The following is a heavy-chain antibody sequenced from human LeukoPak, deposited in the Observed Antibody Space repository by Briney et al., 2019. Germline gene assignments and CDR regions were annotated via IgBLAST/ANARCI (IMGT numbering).Heavy chain of an antibody. V-gene: IGHV3-30-3*01. CDR3: ARGVALSNYYDSSGYYSYYFDY. D-gene: IGHD3-22*01. J-gene: IGHJ4*02. CDR1: GFTFSSYA. Sequence: GGSLRLSCAASGFTFSSYAMHWVRQAPGKGLEWVAVISYDGSNKYYADSVKGRFTISRDNSKNTMYLQMNSLIAEDTAVYYCARGVALSNYYDSSGYYSYYFDYWGQGTLVTVSS. CDR2: ISYDGSNK.